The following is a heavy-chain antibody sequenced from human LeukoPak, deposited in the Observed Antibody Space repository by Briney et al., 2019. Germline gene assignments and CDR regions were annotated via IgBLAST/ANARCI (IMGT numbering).Heavy chain of an antibody. Sequence: GGSLRLSCAASGFTFSDYYMSWIRQAPGKGLEWVSYISHSFRTMYYADSVKGRFTISRDNAKNSLYLQMNSLRAGDTAVYYCARDSIVRGNIGNDMDVWGKGTTVTVSS. CDR3: ARDSIVRGNIGNDMDV. D-gene: IGHD2-8*01. CDR2: ISHSFRTM. J-gene: IGHJ6*03. CDR1: GFTFSDYY. V-gene: IGHV3-11*01.